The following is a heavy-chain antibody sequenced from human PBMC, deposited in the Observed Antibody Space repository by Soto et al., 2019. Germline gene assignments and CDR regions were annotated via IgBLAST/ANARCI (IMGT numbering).Heavy chain of an antibody. J-gene: IGHJ4*02. Sequence: GGSKRLSCAASGFTFSSSGMHWVRQAPGKGPEWVAIISYDGSNKYYADSVEGRFTISRDNSKNTLFLQMNSLRPEDTAVYFCAKDNPTIAYWGQGTLVTVSS. V-gene: IGHV3-30*18. D-gene: IGHD1-1*01. CDR2: ISYDGSNK. CDR3: AKDNPTIAY. CDR1: GFTFSSSG.